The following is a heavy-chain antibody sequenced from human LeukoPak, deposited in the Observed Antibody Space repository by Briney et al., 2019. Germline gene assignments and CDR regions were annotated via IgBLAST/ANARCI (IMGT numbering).Heavy chain of an antibody. J-gene: IGHJ5*02. Sequence: EASVKVSCKASGYTFTSYGISWVRQAPGQGLEWMGWISAYNGNTNYAQKLQGRVTMTTDTSTSTAYMELRSLRSDDTAVYYCARDRKERHYYDSSGYSENWFDPWGQGTLVTVSS. CDR2: ISAYNGNT. CDR3: ARDRKERHYYDSSGYSENWFDP. V-gene: IGHV1-18*01. CDR1: GYTFTSYG. D-gene: IGHD3-22*01.